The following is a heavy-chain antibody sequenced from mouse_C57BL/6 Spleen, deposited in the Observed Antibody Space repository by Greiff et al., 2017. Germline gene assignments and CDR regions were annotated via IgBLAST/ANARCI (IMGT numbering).Heavy chain of an antibody. J-gene: IGHJ4*01. V-gene: IGHV1-81*01. CDR2: IYPRSGNT. D-gene: IGHD2-4*01. CDR3: AREADYDDEDYAMDY. CDR1: GYTFTSYG. Sequence: VQLQQSGAELARPGASVKLSCKASGYTFTSYGISWVKQRTGQGLEWIGEIYPRSGNTYYNAKFKGKATLTADKSSSTASMALRSLASWASAVFFCAREADYDDEDYAMDYWGQGTSVTGSS.